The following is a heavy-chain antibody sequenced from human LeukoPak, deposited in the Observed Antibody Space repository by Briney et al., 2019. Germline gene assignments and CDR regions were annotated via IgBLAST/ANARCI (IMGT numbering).Heavy chain of an antibody. CDR1: GFTFSTYG. D-gene: IGHD6-13*01. Sequence: PGGSLRLSCAASGFTFSTYGLHWVRQAPGKGLEWVAFIRYDGSNKYYADSVKGRLTISRDNSKNTLYLQMNSLRAEDTAVYYCARVPGYSSRKKNYYYMDVWGKGTTVTISS. CDR3: ARVPGYSSRKKNYYYMDV. CDR2: IRYDGSNK. V-gene: IGHV3-30*02. J-gene: IGHJ6*03.